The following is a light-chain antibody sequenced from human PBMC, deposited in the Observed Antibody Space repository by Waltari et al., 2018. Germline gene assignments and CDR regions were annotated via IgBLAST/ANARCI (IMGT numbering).Light chain of an antibody. Sequence: SPGQSITISCTGTSSDVGGYNYVPWCQQHPGKAPKLVIYDVNNRPSGVSNRFSGSKSGNTASLTISGLQTEDEADYYCSSYTTSGTWVFGGGTK. V-gene: IGLV2-14*03. CDR2: DVN. J-gene: IGLJ3*02. CDR1: SSDVGGYNY. CDR3: SSYTTSGTWV.